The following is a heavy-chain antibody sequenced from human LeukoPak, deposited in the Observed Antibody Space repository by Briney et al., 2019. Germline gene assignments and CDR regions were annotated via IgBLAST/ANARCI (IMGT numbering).Heavy chain of an antibody. Sequence: GSSLRLSCAASGFAFSSNGMHWARQAPGKGLEWVALISYDGSNKYYADSVKGRFTISRDNSKNTLYLQMNSLRAEDTAVYYCAKDRSSSWTWTIDYWGQGTLVTVSS. CDR1: GFAFSSNG. D-gene: IGHD6-13*01. J-gene: IGHJ4*02. CDR3: AKDRSSSWTWTIDY. CDR2: ISYDGSNK. V-gene: IGHV3-30*18.